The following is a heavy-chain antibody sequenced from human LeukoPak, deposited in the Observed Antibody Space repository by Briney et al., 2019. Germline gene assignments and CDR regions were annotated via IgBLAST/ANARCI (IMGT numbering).Heavy chain of an antibody. J-gene: IGHJ4*02. D-gene: IGHD3-22*01. Sequence: SVKVSCKASGGTFSSYAISWVRQAPGQGLEWMGGIIPIFGTANYAQKFQGRVTITADESTSTAYMELSSLRSEDTAVYYCARDRGAYYDSSGSFDYWGQGTLVAVSS. CDR1: GGTFSSYA. V-gene: IGHV1-69*13. CDR2: IIPIFGTA. CDR3: ARDRGAYYDSSGSFDY.